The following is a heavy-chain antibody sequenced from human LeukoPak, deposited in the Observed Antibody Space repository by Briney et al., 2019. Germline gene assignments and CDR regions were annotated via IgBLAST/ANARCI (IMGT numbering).Heavy chain of an antibody. CDR1: GGSFSGYY. D-gene: IGHD1/OR15-1a*01. V-gene: IGHV4-34*01. CDR3: ARPIGTPSGWFDP. Sequence: SETLSLTXAVYGGSFSGYYWSWISQPPGKGLEWIGEINHSGSTNYNPSLKSRVTISVDTSKNQFSLKLSSVTAADTAVHYCARPIGTPSGWFDPWGQGTLVTVSS. J-gene: IGHJ5*02. CDR2: INHSGST.